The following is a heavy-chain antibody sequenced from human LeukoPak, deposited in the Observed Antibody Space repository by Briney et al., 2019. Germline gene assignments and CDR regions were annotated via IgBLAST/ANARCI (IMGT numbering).Heavy chain of an antibody. D-gene: IGHD6-19*01. CDR1: GFTFNTYA. CDR2: ISYSGDST. Sequence: GGSLRLSCAASGFTFNTYAMSWVRQAPGKGLEWVSNISYSGDSTDYADSVKGRLIISRDNSKNTLGLQMNSLRAEDTAIYYCARGTLAGYFLGYWGRGTLVTVSS. CDR3: ARGTLAGYFLGY. V-gene: IGHV3-23*01. J-gene: IGHJ4*02.